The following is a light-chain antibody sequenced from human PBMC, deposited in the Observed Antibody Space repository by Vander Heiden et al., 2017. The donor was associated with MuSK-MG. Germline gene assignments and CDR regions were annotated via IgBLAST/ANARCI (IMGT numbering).Light chain of an antibody. J-gene: IGLJ1*01. Sequence: SYELTQPPSVSVSPGQTARITCSGDEFPQQYSYWYQQKPGQAPVLVIYKDNERPSGIPERFSGSSSGTTVTLTISGAQAEDEAEYYCQSADRNGFFVFGGGTKVTVL. V-gene: IGLV3-25*03. CDR2: KDN. CDR1: EFPQQY. CDR3: QSADRNGFFV.